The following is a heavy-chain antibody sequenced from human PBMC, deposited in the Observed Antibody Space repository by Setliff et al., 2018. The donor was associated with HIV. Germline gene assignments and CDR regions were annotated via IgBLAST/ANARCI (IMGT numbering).Heavy chain of an antibody. CDR2: INPSGGST. V-gene: IGHV1-46*01. J-gene: IGHJ6*02. CDR3: ARSGWTNYVVSPPSAMDV. CDR1: GYTFTSYD. Sequence: ASVKVSCKASGYTFTSYDISWVRQAPGQGLEWMGRINPSGGSTSYAQKFQGRVTMTRDTSTSTVYMELSSLRSDDTAMYYCARSGWTNYVVSPPSAMDVWGQGTTVTVSS. D-gene: IGHD3-16*01.